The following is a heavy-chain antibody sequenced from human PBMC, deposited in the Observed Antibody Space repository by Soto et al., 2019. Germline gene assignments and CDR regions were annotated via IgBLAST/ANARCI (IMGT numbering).Heavy chain of an antibody. CDR1: GGSISSGGYY. Sequence: QVQLQESGPGLVKPSQTLSLTCTVSGGSISSGGYYWSWIRQHPGKGLEWIWCIYYSGSTYYNPSLKSRVTISVDTSKNHFSLKLSSVTAAGTAVQYWAKYSSSWQFEYWGQGNLVTVSS. D-gene: IGHD6-13*01. CDR3: AKYSSSWQFEY. V-gene: IGHV4-31*03. J-gene: IGHJ4*02. CDR2: IYYSGST.